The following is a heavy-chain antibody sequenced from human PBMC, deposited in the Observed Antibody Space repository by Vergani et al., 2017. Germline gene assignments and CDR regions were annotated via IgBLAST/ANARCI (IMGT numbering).Heavy chain of an antibody. D-gene: IGHD5-24*01. V-gene: IGHV1-18*01. J-gene: IGHJ6*02. CDR1: GYTFTSYG. Sequence: QVQLVQSGAEVKKPGASVKVSCKASGYTFTSYGISWVRQAPGQGLEWMGWISAYNGNTNYAQKLQGRVTMTTNTSTSTAYMELRSLKSDDTAVYYCAGNVEMATITARYYCGMDVWGQGTTVTVSS. CDR2: ISAYNGNT. CDR3: AGNVEMATITARYYCGMDV.